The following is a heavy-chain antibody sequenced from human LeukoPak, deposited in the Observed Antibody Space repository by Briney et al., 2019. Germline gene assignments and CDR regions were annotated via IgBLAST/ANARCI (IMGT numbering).Heavy chain of an antibody. CDR2: ISSSSSYI. D-gene: IGHD6-19*01. CDR3: AREEYSSGWYYFDY. V-gene: IGHV3-21*01. J-gene: IGHJ4*02. CDR1: GFAFSSYS. Sequence: PGGSLRLSCAASGFAFSSYSMNWVRQAPGKGLEWVSSISSSSSYIYYADSVKGRFTNSRDNAKNSLYLQMNSLRAEDTAVYYCAREEYSSGWYYFDYWGQGTLVTVSS.